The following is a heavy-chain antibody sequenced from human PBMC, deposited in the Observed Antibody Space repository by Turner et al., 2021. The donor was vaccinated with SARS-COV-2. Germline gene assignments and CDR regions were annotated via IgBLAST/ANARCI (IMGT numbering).Heavy chain of an antibody. CDR2: IRGSGVST. J-gene: IGHJ3*02. Sequence: LLESGCGWVQPGGCVRLSCAASGFTFSNYAMSWVRQAQGKGLVWVSGIRGSGVSTVYADSVKCTFTISRDKSKLSLYLQMNSVRAEDMAVYYCVVPAAVMLATMEAFDIWGQGTMVTVSS. CDR3: VVPAAVMLATMEAFDI. CDR1: GFTFSNYA. V-gene: IGHV3-23*01. D-gene: IGHD5-12*01.